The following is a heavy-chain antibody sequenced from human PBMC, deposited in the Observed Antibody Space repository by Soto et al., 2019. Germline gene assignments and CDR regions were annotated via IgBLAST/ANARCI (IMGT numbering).Heavy chain of an antibody. V-gene: IGHV1-2*04. D-gene: IGHD4-17*01. CDR2: INPNSGGT. CDR1: GYTFTCYY. J-gene: IGHJ6*02. Sequence: AAVKVSCKASGYTFTCYYMHWVRQAPGQGLEWMGWINPNSGGTNYAQKFQGWVTMTRDTSISTAYMELSRLRSDDTAVYYCARGLLYYYGMDVWGQGTTVTVSS. CDR3: ARGLLYYYGMDV.